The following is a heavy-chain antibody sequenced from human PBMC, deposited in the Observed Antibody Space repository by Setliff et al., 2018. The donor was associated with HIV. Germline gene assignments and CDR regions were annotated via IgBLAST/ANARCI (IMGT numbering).Heavy chain of an antibody. Sequence: GGSLRLSCAASGFNFDDYGVTWVRQVPGKGLEWVSSINWNGGHRSYADSVKGRFTISRDNAKKSLYLQMNSLRVEDTALYYCASGSAMVLYFDYWGQGTLATVS. CDR2: INWNGGHR. D-gene: IGHD5-18*01. CDR1: GFNFDDYG. V-gene: IGHV3-20*04. J-gene: IGHJ4*02. CDR3: ASGSAMVLYFDY.